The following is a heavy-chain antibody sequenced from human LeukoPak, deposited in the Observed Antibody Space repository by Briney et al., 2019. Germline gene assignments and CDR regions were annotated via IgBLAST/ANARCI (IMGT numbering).Heavy chain of an antibody. V-gene: IGHV1-69*05. CDR1: GGTFSRYA. Sequence: SXXVSCKASGGTFSRYAISWVRQAPGQGVEWMGGIIPIFGTANYAQKFQGRVTITTDESTSTAYMELSSLRSEDTAVYYCALWRQQLVRYFDYWGQGTLVTVSS. J-gene: IGHJ4*02. CDR3: ALWRQQLVRYFDY. D-gene: IGHD6-13*01. CDR2: IIPIFGTA.